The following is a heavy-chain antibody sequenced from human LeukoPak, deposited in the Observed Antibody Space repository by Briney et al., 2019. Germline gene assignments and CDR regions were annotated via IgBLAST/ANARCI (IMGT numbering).Heavy chain of an antibody. CDR1: GGSISSGGYY. Sequence: SETLALTCTVSGGSISSGGYYWSWIRQHPEKGLEWIGYIYYSETTYYNPSLKSRLIISIDTSKNEFSLKLNSVTAADTAVYYCARDSNGSGYYFDYWGQGALVTVSS. D-gene: IGHD3-10*01. J-gene: IGHJ4*02. CDR2: IYYSETT. V-gene: IGHV4-31*03. CDR3: ARDSNGSGYYFDY.